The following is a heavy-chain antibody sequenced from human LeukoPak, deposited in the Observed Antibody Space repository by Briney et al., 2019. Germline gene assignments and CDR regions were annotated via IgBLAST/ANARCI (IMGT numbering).Heavy chain of an antibody. J-gene: IGHJ5*02. V-gene: IGHV4-59*12. CDR2: IYYSGST. D-gene: IGHD3-10*01. CDR3: ARDSGTTGEVKFDP. Sequence: TSETLSLTCTVSGGSISSYYWSWIRQPPGKGLEWIGYIYYSGSTTYNPSLKSRVTMAVDTSKTQFSLKLSSVTAADTAVYYCARDSGTTGEVKFDPWGQGTLVTVSA. CDR1: GGSISSYY.